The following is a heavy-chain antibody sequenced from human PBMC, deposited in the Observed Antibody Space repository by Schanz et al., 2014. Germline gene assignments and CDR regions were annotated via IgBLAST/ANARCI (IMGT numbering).Heavy chain of an antibody. CDR3: ARDRRFFDRDDLYYFDS. J-gene: IGHJ4*02. Sequence: QVQLVQSGAEVKKPEASVKVSCTASGFNFNNYDINWVRQATGQGLEWVGWISVYTGNTKYGQKVQGRVTMTADTSTSTAYMALTDLRSDDTAVYYCARDRRFFDRDDLYYFDSWGQGTLVTVSS. D-gene: IGHD3-3*01. V-gene: IGHV1-18*04. CDR2: ISVYTGNT. CDR1: GFNFNNYD.